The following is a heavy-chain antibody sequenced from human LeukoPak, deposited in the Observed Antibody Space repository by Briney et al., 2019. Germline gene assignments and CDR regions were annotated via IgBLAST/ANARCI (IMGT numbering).Heavy chain of an antibody. CDR1: GGSISSGGYY. J-gene: IGHJ4*02. Sequence: SETLSLTCTVSGGSISSGGYYWSWIRQHPGKGLEWIGYIYYSGSTYYYPSLKSRVTISVDTSKNQFSLKLSSVTAADTAVYYCARDTKYYDLLIADYSPGANFDLWGQGTLVTVSS. CDR2: IYYSGST. CDR3: ARDTKYYDLLIADYSPGANFDL. D-gene: IGHD3-9*01. V-gene: IGHV4-31*03.